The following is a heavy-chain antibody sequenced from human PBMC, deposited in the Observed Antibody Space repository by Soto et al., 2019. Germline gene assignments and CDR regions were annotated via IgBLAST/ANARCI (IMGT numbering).Heavy chain of an antibody. V-gene: IGHV3-23*01. CDR3: AKVWFGDLSFFDS. CDR2: ISGSGGSGGST. CDR1: GFTFSSYA. J-gene: IGHJ4*02. D-gene: IGHD3-10*01. Sequence: EVEVLESGGGLVQPGGSLRLSCAASGFTFSSYAMNWVRQAPGKGLEWVSGISGSGGSGGSTYYADSVKGRFTISRDNSKNTLYLQMNSLRAEDTAVYYCAKVWFGDLSFFDSWGQGTLVTVSS.